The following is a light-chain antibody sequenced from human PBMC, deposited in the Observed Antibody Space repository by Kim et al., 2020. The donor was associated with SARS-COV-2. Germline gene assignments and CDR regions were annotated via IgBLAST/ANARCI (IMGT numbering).Light chain of an antibody. V-gene: IGKV3-11*01. CDR2: DVS. Sequence: SLSPGERATLSCKASQYVGSELGWYQQTPGRPPRLLIYDVSNRASGVPPRFSASGSGTDFTLTISIREPEDFGLYYCQQRSEWPITFGGGTKLEI. CDR3: QQRSEWPIT. CDR1: QYVGSE. J-gene: IGKJ4*02.